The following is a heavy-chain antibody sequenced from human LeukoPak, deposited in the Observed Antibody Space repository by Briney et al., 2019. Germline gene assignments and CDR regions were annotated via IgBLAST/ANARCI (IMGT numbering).Heavy chain of an antibody. CDR2: INPKSGGT. Sequence: ASVKVSCKISGYTFTGYYMHWVRQAPGQGLEWMGWINPKSGGTSYPQKFQGRVSMTRDTSISTAYMELSRLRSDDTAVYYCVPSNNFYYFDYWGQGTLVTVSS. V-gene: IGHV1-2*02. CDR1: GYTFTGYY. CDR3: VPSNNFYYFDY. D-gene: IGHD1-1*01. J-gene: IGHJ4*02.